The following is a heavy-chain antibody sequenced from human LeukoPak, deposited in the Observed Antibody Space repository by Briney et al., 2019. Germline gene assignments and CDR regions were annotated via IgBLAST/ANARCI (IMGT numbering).Heavy chain of an antibody. V-gene: IGHV3-23*01. Sequence: GSLRLSCAASGFTFSSYAMSWVRQAPGKGLEWVSAISGSGGSTYYADSVKGRFTISRDNSKNTLYLQMNSLRAEDTAVYYCAKDPRYSGSYGYFQHWGQGTLVTVSS. J-gene: IGHJ1*01. D-gene: IGHD1-26*01. CDR2: ISGSGGST. CDR3: AKDPRYSGSYGYFQH. CDR1: GFTFSSYA.